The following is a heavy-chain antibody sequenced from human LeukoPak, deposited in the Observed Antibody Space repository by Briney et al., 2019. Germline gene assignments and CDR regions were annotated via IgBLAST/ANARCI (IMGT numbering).Heavy chain of an antibody. V-gene: IGHV1-8*01. CDR2: MNPNSGNT. CDR3: ARSPSYCTNGVCGMDV. J-gene: IGHJ6*02. D-gene: IGHD2-8*01. CDR1: GYTFTSYD. Sequence: GASVKVSCKASGYTFTSYDINWVRQATGQGLEWMGWMNPNSGNTGYAQKFQGRVTMTRNTSISTAYMELSSLRSEDTAVYYCARSPSYCTNGVCGMDVWGQGTTVTVSS.